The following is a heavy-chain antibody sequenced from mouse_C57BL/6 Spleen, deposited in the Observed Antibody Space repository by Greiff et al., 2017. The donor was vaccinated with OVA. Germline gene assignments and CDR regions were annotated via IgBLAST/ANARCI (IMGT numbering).Heavy chain of an antibody. V-gene: IGHV1-64*01. Sequence: QVQLQQPGAELVKPGASVKLSCKASVYTFTSYWMHWVKQMSGQGLAWIGMIHPNSGRTNYTEKFKSKDTLTVDKSSITAYMQLSSLTSEDSAVYYCAREGLVWFAYWGHGTLVTVSA. CDR3: AREGLVWFAY. D-gene: IGHD3-3*01. CDR2: IHPNSGRT. J-gene: IGHJ3*01. CDR1: VYTFTSYW.